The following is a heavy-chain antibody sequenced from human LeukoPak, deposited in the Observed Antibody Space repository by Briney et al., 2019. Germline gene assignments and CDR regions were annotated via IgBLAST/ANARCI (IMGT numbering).Heavy chain of an antibody. CDR2: ISGSGGST. CDR3: AKVPNLWFGESLTYYFDY. D-gene: IGHD3-10*01. CDR1: GFTFSSYA. V-gene: IGHV3-23*01. Sequence: PGGSLRLSCAASGFTFSSYAMSWVRQAPGKGLEWVSAISGSGGSTYYADSVKGRFTISRDNSKNTLYLQMNSLRAEDTAVYYCAKVPNLWFGESLTYYFDYWGKGTLVTVSS. J-gene: IGHJ4*02.